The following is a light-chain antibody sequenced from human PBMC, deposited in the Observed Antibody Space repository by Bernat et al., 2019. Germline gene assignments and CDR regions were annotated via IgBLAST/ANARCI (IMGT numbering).Light chain of an antibody. CDR3: SSYAGSTNFWL. J-gene: IGLJ3*02. CDR2: EVS. V-gene: IGLV2-8*01. CDR1: SSDIGSYIF. Sequence: QSALTQPPSASGSPGQSVTISCTGTSSDIGSYIFVSWYQQYPGKAPKLMIYEVSKRPSGVPDRFSGSKSGNTASLTVSGLQAEDEADYYCSSYAGSTNFWLYGGGTKLTVL.